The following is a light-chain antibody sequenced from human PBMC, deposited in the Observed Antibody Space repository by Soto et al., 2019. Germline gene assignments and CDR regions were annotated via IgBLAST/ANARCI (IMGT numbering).Light chain of an antibody. Sequence: QSVLTQPASVSGSPGQSITISCTGTSSDVGGYNYVSWYQQHPGKAPKLMIYDVSNRPSGVSNRFSGSKSGNTASLTISGLQAEDDAEYYCSSYTSSSTLVVFGGGTQMTVL. CDR3: SSYTSSSTLVV. CDR1: SSDVGGYNY. CDR2: DVS. V-gene: IGLV2-14*01. J-gene: IGLJ2*01.